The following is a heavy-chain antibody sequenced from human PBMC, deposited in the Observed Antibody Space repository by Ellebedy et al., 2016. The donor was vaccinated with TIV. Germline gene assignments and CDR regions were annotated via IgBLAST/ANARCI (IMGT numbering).Heavy chain of an antibody. CDR2: IYYSGST. D-gene: IGHD2-15*01. Sequence: SETLSLTCTVSGGSISSSSYYWGWIRQPPGKGLEWIGSIYYSGSTYYNPSLKSRVTISVDTSKNQFSLKLSSVTAADTAVYYCARDTHSGFYYYYGMDVWGQGTTVTVSS. J-gene: IGHJ6*02. CDR3: ARDTHSGFYYYYGMDV. CDR1: GGSISSSSYY. V-gene: IGHV4-39*07.